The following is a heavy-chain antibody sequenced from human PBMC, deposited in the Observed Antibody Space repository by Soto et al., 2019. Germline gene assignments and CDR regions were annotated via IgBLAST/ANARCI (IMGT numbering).Heavy chain of an antibody. CDR2: ISGTGSST. CDR3: AKVRPSLGGTGRGAMDV. CDR1: GLTFSTFA. J-gene: IGHJ6*02. Sequence: PGGSLRLSCAASGLTFSTFAMSWVRQAPGKGLEWVSAISGTGSSTYYANSMEGRFTVSRDNSNDTLYLQMTSLRADDTAVYYCAKVRPSLGGTGRGAMDVWGQGTTVTVSS. V-gene: IGHV3-23*01. D-gene: IGHD3-16*01.